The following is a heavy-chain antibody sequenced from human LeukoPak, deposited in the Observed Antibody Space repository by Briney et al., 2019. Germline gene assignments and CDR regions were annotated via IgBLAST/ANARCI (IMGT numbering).Heavy chain of an antibody. V-gene: IGHV4-59*08. CDR2: IYYSRST. Sequence: SETLSLTCTVSGGSISSYYWSWIRQPPGKGLEWIGYIYYSRSTNYNPSLKSRVTISVDTSKNQFSLKLSSVTAADTAVYYCARHGGSYYDILTGYYELYYFDYWGQGTLVTVSS. CDR3: ARHGGSYYDILTGYYELYYFDY. D-gene: IGHD3-9*01. CDR1: GGSISSYY. J-gene: IGHJ4*02.